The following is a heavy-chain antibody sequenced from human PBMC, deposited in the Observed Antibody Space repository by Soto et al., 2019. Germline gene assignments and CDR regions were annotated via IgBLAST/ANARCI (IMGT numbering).Heavy chain of an antibody. D-gene: IGHD3-22*01. V-gene: IGHV3-53*01. CDR3: ARGYGYDSSGYPPVGFDY. J-gene: IGHJ4*02. Sequence: GSLRLGCPAPGFTVTSNYMSWVRQAPGKGLEWVSVIYSGGSTYYADSVKGRFTISRDNSKNTLYLQMNSLRAEDTAVYYCARGYGYDSSGYPPVGFDYWGQGTLVTVSS. CDR2: IYSGGST. CDR1: GFTVTSNY.